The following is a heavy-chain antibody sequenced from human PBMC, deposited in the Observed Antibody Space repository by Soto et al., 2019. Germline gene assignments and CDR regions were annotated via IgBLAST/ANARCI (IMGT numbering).Heavy chain of an antibody. J-gene: IGHJ4*02. Sequence: GASVKVSYKASGGTFSSYAISWVRQAPGQGLEWMGGIIPIFGTANYAQKFQGRVTITADESTSTAYMELSSLRSEDTAVYYCARVPYDSSGYLAYWGQGTLVTVSS. CDR1: GGTFSSYA. V-gene: IGHV1-69*13. CDR3: ARVPYDSSGYLAY. CDR2: IIPIFGTA. D-gene: IGHD3-22*01.